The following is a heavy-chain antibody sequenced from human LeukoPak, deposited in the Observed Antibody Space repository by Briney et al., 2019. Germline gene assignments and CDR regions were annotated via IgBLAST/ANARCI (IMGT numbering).Heavy chain of an antibody. D-gene: IGHD3-10*01. CDR3: ARGAVWGVLTHFDY. J-gene: IGHJ4*02. CDR1: GFTFSSYA. CDR2: ISYDGSNK. V-gene: IGHV3-30*04. Sequence: PGGSLRLSCAASGFTFSSYAMHWVRQAPGKGLEWVAVISYDGSNKYYADSVKGRFTISRDNSKNTLYLQMNSLRAEDTAVYYCARGAVWGVLTHFDYWGQGTLVTVSS.